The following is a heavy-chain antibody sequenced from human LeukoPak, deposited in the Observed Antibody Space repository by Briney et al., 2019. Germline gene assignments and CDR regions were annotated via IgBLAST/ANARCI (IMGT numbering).Heavy chain of an antibody. J-gene: IGHJ4*02. Sequence: ASAKVSCKASGYTFTGYYMHWVRQAPGQGLEWMGWINPNSGGTNYAQKFQGRVTMTRDTSISTAYMELSRLRSDDTAVYYCARGPRITIFGVVTLNFDYWGQGTLVTVSS. D-gene: IGHD3-3*01. CDR3: ARGPRITIFGVVTLNFDY. CDR1: GYTFTGYY. CDR2: INPNSGGT. V-gene: IGHV1-2*02.